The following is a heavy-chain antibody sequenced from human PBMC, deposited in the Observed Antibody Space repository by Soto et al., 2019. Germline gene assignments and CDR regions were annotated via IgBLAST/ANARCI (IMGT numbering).Heavy chain of an antibody. CDR2: IIPTFGTA. V-gene: IGHV1-69*06. Sequence: SVKVSCKASGGTFSSYAISWVRQAPGQGLEWMGGIIPTFGTANYAQKFQGRVTITADKSTSTAYMELSSLRSEDTAVYYCARDSGSYYAPFDYWGQGTLVTVSS. CDR3: ARDSGSYYAPFDY. CDR1: GGTFSSYA. J-gene: IGHJ4*02. D-gene: IGHD1-26*01.